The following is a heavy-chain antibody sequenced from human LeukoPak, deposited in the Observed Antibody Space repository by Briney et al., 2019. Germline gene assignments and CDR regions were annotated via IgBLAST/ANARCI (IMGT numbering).Heavy chain of an antibody. D-gene: IGHD3-9*01. CDR3: ARTGSYYSGMYYFDY. CDR1: GYTFTGYY. CDR2: INPNSGAT. Sequence: ASVKVSCKASGYTFTGYYMHWVRQAPGQGLEWMGWINPNSGATNYAQKFQGRVTMTRDMSISTAYMELSSLRSDDTAVYYCARTGSYYSGMYYFDYWGQGALVTVSS. V-gene: IGHV1-2*02. J-gene: IGHJ4*02.